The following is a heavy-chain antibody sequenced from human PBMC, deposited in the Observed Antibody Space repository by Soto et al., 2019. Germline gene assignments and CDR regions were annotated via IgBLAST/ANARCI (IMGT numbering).Heavy chain of an antibody. D-gene: IGHD6-19*01. Sequence: QVQLQQWGAGLLKPSETLSLTCAVYGGSFSGYYWSWIRQPPGKGLEWIGEINHSGSTNYNPSLKSRVTISVDTSKNQFSLKLSSVTAADTAVYYCARGGSGWYFGYNWFDPWGQGTLVTVSS. CDR2: INHSGST. CDR3: ARGGSGWYFGYNWFDP. J-gene: IGHJ5*02. CDR1: GGSFSGYY. V-gene: IGHV4-34*01.